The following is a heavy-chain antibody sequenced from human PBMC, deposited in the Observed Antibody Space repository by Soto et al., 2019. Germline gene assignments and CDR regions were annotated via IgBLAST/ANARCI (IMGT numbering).Heavy chain of an antibody. Sequence: QVQLEQSGAEVKKPGSSVKVSCKASGGTLSDHGVAWLRQAPGQGLEWMGGTIPVFNTAKYAQKIQGRVTVTADKFTNIAYMEMSSLRSEDTAFYFCARVVYGSGTYYTGPSAFDIWGQGTMVIVSS. D-gene: IGHD3-10*01. J-gene: IGHJ3*02. V-gene: IGHV1-69*06. CDR1: GGTLSDHG. CDR2: TIPVFNTA. CDR3: ARVVYGSGTYYTGPSAFDI.